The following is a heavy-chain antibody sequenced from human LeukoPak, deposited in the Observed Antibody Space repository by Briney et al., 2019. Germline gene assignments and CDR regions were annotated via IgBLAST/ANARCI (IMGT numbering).Heavy chain of an antibody. CDR3: AREIGSSGWAGFFDY. Sequence: PGGSLRLSCSASGFTFRTYGMHWVRQAPGKGLEWVAYIRSDGKYKPYADSVRGRFTVSRDNSKNTLYLYMNGLRTEDTAVYYCAREIGSSGWAGFFDYWGQGTLVIVSS. CDR1: GFTFRTYG. CDR2: IRSDGKYK. J-gene: IGHJ4*02. V-gene: IGHV3-30*02. D-gene: IGHD6-19*01.